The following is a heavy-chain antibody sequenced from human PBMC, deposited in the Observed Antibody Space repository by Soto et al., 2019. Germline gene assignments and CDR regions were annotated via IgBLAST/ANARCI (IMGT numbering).Heavy chain of an antibody. CDR3: ARDPTYYDILTGQPSPTYFDY. CDR2: INHSGST. Sequence: SETLSLTCAVYGGSFSGYYWSWIRQPPGKGLEWIGEINHSGSTNYNPSLKSRVTISVDTSKNQFSLKLSSVTAADTAVYYCARDPTYYDILTGQPSPTYFDYWGQGTLVTVSS. V-gene: IGHV4-34*01. CDR1: GGSFSGYY. D-gene: IGHD3-9*01. J-gene: IGHJ4*02.